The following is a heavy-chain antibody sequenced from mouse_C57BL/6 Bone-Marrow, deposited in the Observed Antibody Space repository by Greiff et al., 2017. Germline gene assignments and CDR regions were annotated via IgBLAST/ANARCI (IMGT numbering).Heavy chain of an antibody. CDR1: GFTFSSYA. D-gene: IGHD2-3*01. V-gene: IGHV5-4*03. CDR3: ARQAIYDGYYVGDY. J-gene: IGHJ2*01. CDR2: ISDGCSYT. Sequence: EVMLVESGGGLVKPGGSLKLSCAASGFTFSSYAMSWVRQTPEKRLEWVATISDGCSYTYCPDNVKGRFTISRDNAKNNLYLQMSHLKSEDTAMYYCARQAIYDGYYVGDYWGQGTTLTVSS.